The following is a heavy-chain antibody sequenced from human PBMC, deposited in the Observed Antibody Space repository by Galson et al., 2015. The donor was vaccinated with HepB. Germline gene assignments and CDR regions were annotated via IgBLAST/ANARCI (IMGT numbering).Heavy chain of an antibody. J-gene: IGHJ6*03. CDR1: GGTFSSYA. Sequence: SVKVSCKASGGTFSSYAISWVRKAPGQGLEWMGGIIPIFGTANYAQKFQGRVTITADESTSTAYMELSSLRSEDTAVYYCARSLGIPSPSYYYMDVWGKGTTVTVSS. V-gene: IGHV1-69*13. CDR3: ARSLGIPSPSYYYMDV. CDR2: IIPIFGTA. D-gene: IGHD7-27*01.